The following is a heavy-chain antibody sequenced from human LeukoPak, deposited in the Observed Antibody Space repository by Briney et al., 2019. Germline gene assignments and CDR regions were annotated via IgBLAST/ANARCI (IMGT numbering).Heavy chain of an antibody. Sequence: PGGSLRLSCAASGFTFSSYAMSWVRQAPGKRLEWVSVISGSGGSTYYADSVKGRFTISRDNSKNTLYLQMNSLRANDTAVYYCAKQKTVVVTAIGYWGQGTLVTVSS. V-gene: IGHV3-23*01. CDR2: ISGSGGST. CDR1: GFTFSSYA. CDR3: AKQKTVVVTAIGY. J-gene: IGHJ4*02. D-gene: IGHD2-21*02.